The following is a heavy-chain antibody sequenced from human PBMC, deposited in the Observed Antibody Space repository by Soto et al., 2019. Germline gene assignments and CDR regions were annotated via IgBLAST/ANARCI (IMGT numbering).Heavy chain of an antibody. J-gene: IGHJ4*03. CDR1: GFALSSYS. V-gene: IGHV3-21*01. D-gene: IGHD2-21*01. CDR2: TFNYAGRL. CDR3: AREEEYCGGGYWFRIDFDH. Sequence: EVQLVESGGRLVKPGGSLRLSCAVSGFALSSYSIAWVRQAPGKGLEWVSFTFNYAGRLYYADSVKGRFAISRDDAKNSVDLQMNSLRAEDTAVYYCAREEEYCGGGYWFRIDFDHWGQGTVVTVSS.